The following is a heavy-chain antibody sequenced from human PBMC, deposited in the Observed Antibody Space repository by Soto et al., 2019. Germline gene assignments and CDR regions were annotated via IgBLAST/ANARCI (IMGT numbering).Heavy chain of an antibody. CDR2: IIPIFGTA. J-gene: IGHJ4*02. CDR1: GGTFSSYA. V-gene: IGHV1-69*01. D-gene: IGHD2-15*01. CDR3: ASPLGGYCRGGSCNEDY. Sequence: QVQLVQSGAEVKKPGSSVKVSCKASGGTFSSYAISWVRQAPGQGLEWMGGIIPIFGTANYAQKFQGRVTITADESTSTAYMELSSLRSEDTAVYYCASPLGGYCRGGSCNEDYWGQGTLVTVSS.